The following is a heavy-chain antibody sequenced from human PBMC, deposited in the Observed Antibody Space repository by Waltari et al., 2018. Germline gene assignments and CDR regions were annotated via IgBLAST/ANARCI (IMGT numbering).Heavy chain of an antibody. CDR1: GGSISSYY. Sequence: QVQLQESGPGLVKPSETLSLTCTVSGGSISSYYWSWIRQPAGKGLEWIGRIYTSGSTNYNPSLKSRVTMAVDTSKNQFSLKLSSVTAADTAVYYCARDQWVYTMWYYGMDVWGQGTTVTVSS. D-gene: IGHD2-21*01. CDR2: IYTSGST. CDR3: ARDQWVYTMWYYGMDV. J-gene: IGHJ6*02. V-gene: IGHV4-4*07.